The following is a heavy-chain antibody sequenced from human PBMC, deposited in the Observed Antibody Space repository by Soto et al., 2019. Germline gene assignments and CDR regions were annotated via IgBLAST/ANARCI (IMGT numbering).Heavy chain of an antibody. D-gene: IGHD6-19*01. V-gene: IGHV4-4*07. CDR1: GGSMNASY. CDR3: ARLQFPDVTGAFNI. Sequence: SETLSLTCTVSGGSMNASYWWSWIRQPAGKGLEYIGRIHVNGNNNYNPSIRSRVTMSVDTSKDQFSLRLRYVTAADTAMYYCARLQFPDVTGAFNIWGQGTMVTVSS. CDR2: IHVNGNN. J-gene: IGHJ3*02.